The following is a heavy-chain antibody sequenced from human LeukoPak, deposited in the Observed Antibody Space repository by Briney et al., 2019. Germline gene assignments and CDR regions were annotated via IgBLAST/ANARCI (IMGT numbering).Heavy chain of an antibody. CDR2: INHSGST. Sequence: SETLSLTCAVYGGSFSGYYWSWIRQPPGKGLHWIGEINHSGSTNHQPSLKSRVHILVDTYKNQFYLKLSSVTAADTAVYYCARRGRSSSWYARGAFDIWGQGTMVTVSS. D-gene: IGHD6-13*01. V-gene: IGHV4-34*01. J-gene: IGHJ3*02. CDR1: GGSFSGYY. CDR3: ARRGRSSSWYARGAFDI.